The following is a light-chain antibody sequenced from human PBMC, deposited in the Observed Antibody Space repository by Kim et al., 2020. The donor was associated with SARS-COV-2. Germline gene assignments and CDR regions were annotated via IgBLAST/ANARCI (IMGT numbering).Light chain of an antibody. CDR3: QQYNYWPT. V-gene: IGKV3-15*01. Sequence: EIVMTQSPATLSVSPGERATLSCRASESVSRNLAWYQQIPGQAPRLLIYGASTRATGIPARFSGSGSGTEFTLTISSLQSEDFAVYFCQQYNYWPTFGQGTKLEI. J-gene: IGKJ2*01. CDR1: ESVSRN. CDR2: GAS.